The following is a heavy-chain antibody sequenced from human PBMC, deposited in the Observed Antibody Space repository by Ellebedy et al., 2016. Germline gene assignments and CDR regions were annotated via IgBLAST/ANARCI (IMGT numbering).Heavy chain of an antibody. V-gene: IGHV3-33*08. Sequence: GESLKISXAASGFTFDDYAMHWVRQAPGKGLEWVAVIWADGNKKGYADSVKGRFTISRDISKNTAYLQMNNLRVEDTAMYYCARDGLVGVGYYYFESWGQGSLVTVSS. CDR2: IWADGNKK. J-gene: IGHJ4*02. CDR1: GFTFDDYA. D-gene: IGHD1-26*01. CDR3: ARDGLVGVGYYYFES.